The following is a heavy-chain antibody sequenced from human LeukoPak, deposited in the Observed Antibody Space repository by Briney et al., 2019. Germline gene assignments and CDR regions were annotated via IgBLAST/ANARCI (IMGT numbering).Heavy chain of an antibody. V-gene: IGHV3-30*04. J-gene: IGHJ6*02. CDR3: ARVVTMVRGVISGCMDV. Sequence: GGSLRLSCAASGFTFSSYAMHWVRQAPGKGLEWVAVISYDGSNKYYADSVKGRFTISRDNSKNTLYLQMNSLRAEDTAVYYCARVVTMVRGVISGCMDVWGQGTTVTVSS. D-gene: IGHD3-10*01. CDR2: ISYDGSNK. CDR1: GFTFSSYA.